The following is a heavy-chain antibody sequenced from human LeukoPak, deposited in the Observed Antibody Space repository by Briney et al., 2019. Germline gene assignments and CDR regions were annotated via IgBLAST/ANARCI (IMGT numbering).Heavy chain of an antibody. Sequence: PGGSLRLSCAASGFTVITNDMTWVRQAPGKGLEWVSVLYSDGNTKYGDSVQGRFTISRDNSKNTLYLEMNSLSPDDTAVYYCARGVEPLAANTWAYWGQGTLVTVSS. CDR1: GFTVITND. CDR2: LYSDGNT. V-gene: IGHV3-53*01. CDR3: ARGVEPLAANTWAY. D-gene: IGHD1-14*01. J-gene: IGHJ4*02.